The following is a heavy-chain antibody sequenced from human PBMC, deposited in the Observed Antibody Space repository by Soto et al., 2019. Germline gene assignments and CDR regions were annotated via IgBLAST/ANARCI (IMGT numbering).Heavy chain of an antibody. V-gene: IGHV3-23*01. CDR3: AKGKPLIHWLPLDY. CDR2: ISGSGGST. J-gene: IGHJ4*02. Sequence: GGSLRLSCAASGFTFSSYAMSWVRQAPGKGLEWVSAISGSGGSTYYADSVKGRFTISRDNSKNTLYLQMNSLRAEDTAVYYCAKGKPLIHWLPLDYWGQGTLVTAPQ. D-gene: IGHD3-9*01. CDR1: GFTFSSYA.